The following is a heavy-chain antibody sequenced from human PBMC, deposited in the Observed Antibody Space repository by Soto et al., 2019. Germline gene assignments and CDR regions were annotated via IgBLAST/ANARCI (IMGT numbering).Heavy chain of an antibody. Sequence: ASVKVSCKASGYTFTSYGISWVRQAPGQGLEWMGWISAYNGNTNYAQKLQGRVTMTTDTSTSTSYMELRGLRSDDTAVYYCACDGDLWSAHRGRFDYWGQGTLVTVSS. D-gene: IGHD3-3*01. CDR1: GYTFTSYG. V-gene: IGHV1-18*01. J-gene: IGHJ4*02. CDR2: ISAYNGNT. CDR3: ACDGDLWSAHRGRFDY.